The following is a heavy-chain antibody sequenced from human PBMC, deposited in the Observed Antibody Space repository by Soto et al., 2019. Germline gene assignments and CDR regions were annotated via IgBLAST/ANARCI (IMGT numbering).Heavy chain of an antibody. CDR1: GGTFSSYT. V-gene: IGHV1-69*02. CDR3: ASKSIAVYHAFDI. D-gene: IGHD6-19*01. J-gene: IGHJ3*02. CDR2: IIPILGIA. Sequence: GASVKVSCKASGGTFSSYTISWVRQAPGQGLEWMGRIIPILGIANYAQKFQGRVTITADKSTSTAYMELSSLRSEDTAVHYCASKSIAVYHAFDIWGQGTMVTVSS.